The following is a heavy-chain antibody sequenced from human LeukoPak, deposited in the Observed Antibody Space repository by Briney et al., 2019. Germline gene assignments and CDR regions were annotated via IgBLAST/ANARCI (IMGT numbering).Heavy chain of an antibody. Sequence: PGGSPRLSCAASGFTFDDYGMSWVRQAPGKGLEWVSGINWNGGSTGYADSVKGRFTIPRDNAKNSLYLQMNSLRAEDTALYHCARSRRGSSWYFVIWGQGTMVTVSS. CDR1: GFTFDDYG. CDR3: ARSRRGSSWYFVI. V-gene: IGHV3-20*01. CDR2: INWNGGST. D-gene: IGHD6-13*01. J-gene: IGHJ3*02.